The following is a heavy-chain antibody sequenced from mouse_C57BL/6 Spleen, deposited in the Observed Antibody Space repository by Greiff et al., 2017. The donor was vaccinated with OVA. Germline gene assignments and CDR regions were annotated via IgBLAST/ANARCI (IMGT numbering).Heavy chain of an antibody. D-gene: IGHD1-1*01. CDR2: IDPEDGET. Sequence: VQLQQSGAELVKPGASVKLSCTASGFNIKDYYMHWVKQRTEPGLEWIGRIDPEDGETKYAPKFQGKATITADTSSNTAYLQLSILTSEDTAVYYCAITTVVATGYCDVWGTGTTVTVSS. CDR1: GFNIKDYY. V-gene: IGHV14-2*01. CDR3: AITTVVATGYCDV. J-gene: IGHJ1*03.